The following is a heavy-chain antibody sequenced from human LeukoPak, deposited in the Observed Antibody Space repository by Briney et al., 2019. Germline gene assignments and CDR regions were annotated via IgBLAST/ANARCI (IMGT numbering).Heavy chain of an antibody. Sequence: GGSLRLSCAASGFTFSSYAMSWVRQAPGEGLEWVSAISGSGGSTYYADSVKGRFTISRDNSKNTLYLQMNSLRAEDTAVYYCAKGLGHRYGPSYFDYWGQGTLVTVSS. CDR2: ISGSGGST. D-gene: IGHD5-18*01. V-gene: IGHV3-23*01. CDR1: GFTFSSYA. J-gene: IGHJ4*02. CDR3: AKGLGHRYGPSYFDY.